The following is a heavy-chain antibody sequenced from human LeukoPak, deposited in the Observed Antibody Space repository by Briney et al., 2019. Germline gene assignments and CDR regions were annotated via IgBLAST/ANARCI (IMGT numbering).Heavy chain of an antibody. V-gene: IGHV4-59*01. CDR1: GGSISDYY. J-gene: IGHJ5*02. Sequence: SETLSLTCTVSGGSISDYYWSWIRQPPGKGLEWIGYIYYSGSTNYNPSLKSRVTISVDTSKNQFSLKLSSVTAADTAVYYCARGYYYGSGTLSNWFDPWGQGTLVTVSS. D-gene: IGHD3-10*01. CDR3: ARGYYYGSGTLSNWFDP. CDR2: IYYSGST.